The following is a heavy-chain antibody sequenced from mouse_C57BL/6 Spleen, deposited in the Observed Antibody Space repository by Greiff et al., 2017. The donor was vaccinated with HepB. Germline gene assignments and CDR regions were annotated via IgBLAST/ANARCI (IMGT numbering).Heavy chain of an antibody. D-gene: IGHD2-4*01. Sequence: EVKLMESGEGLVKPGGSLKLSCAASGFTFSSYAMSWVRQTPEKRLEWVAYISSGGDYIYYADTVKGRFTISRDNARNTLYLQMSSLKSEDTAMYYCTRDDYDEGFAYWGQGTLVTVSA. V-gene: IGHV5-9-1*02. CDR3: TRDDYDEGFAY. J-gene: IGHJ3*01. CDR2: ISSGGDYI. CDR1: GFTFSSYA.